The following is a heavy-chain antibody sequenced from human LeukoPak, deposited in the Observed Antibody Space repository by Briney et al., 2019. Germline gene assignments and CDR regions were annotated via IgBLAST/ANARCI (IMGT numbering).Heavy chain of an antibody. Sequence: GGSQRLSCAASGFTFSDYYMSWIRQAPGKGLEWVSYISSSGSTIYYADSVKGRFTISRDNAKNSLYLQMNSLRAEDTAVYYCARVNQDIVVVPAAMCWFDPWGQGTLVTVSS. CDR1: GFTFSDYY. D-gene: IGHD2-2*01. V-gene: IGHV3-11*01. J-gene: IGHJ5*02. CDR2: ISSSGSTI. CDR3: ARVNQDIVVVPAAMCWFDP.